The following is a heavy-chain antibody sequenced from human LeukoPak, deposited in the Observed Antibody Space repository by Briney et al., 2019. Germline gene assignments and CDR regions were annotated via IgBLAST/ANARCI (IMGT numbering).Heavy chain of an antibody. Sequence: PGDSLRLSCAGSGFTFTKYWMTWVRQAPGKGLEWVGNIKQDGSDKNYMDSVKGRFTISRDNTKNSVYLQMSSLRAEDTAVYYCAREVWGPEYWGQGTLVTVSS. V-gene: IGHV3-7*01. J-gene: IGHJ4*02. CDR2: IKQDGSDK. CDR1: GFTFTKYW. CDR3: AREVWGPEY. D-gene: IGHD1-14*01.